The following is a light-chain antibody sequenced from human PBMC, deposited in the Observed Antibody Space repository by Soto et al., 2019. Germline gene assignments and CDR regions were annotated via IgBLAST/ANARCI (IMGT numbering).Light chain of an antibody. CDR1: HDISNF. CDR2: DAS. V-gene: IGKV1-33*01. CDR3: QQYDSFPIS. Sequence: DXHISQSPPSLCAPVGDTLTTTCQATHDISNFLNWYQQRPGKAHRLLIYDASNLQTGGQSRFSGSGSGTDFTFSISNLQPEDLATYYCQQYDSFPISVGQGTRREI. J-gene: IGKJ5*01.